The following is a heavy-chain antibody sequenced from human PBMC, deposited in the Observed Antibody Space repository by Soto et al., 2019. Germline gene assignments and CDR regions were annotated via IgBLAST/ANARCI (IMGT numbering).Heavy chain of an antibody. CDR3: AREIAARL. J-gene: IGHJ6*04. Sequence: VQLGESGGGLVQPGRSLRLSCAASGFTFSSYWMSWFRQAPGKGLEWVANIKQDGSEENYVDSVKGRFTISRDNAKNALYLQMNSLRVEDTAVYYCAREIAARLWGKGTTVTVSS. D-gene: IGHD6-6*01. V-gene: IGHV3-7*01. CDR2: IKQDGSEE. CDR1: GFTFSSYW.